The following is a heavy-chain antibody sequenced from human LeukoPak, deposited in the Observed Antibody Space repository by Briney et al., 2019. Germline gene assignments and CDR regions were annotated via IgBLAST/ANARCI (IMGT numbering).Heavy chain of an antibody. J-gene: IGHJ4*02. CDR3: AREPVDTPMVTSFDY. CDR2: INPNSGGT. Sequence: ASVKVSCKASGYTFTDYYMHWVRQAPGQGLEWRGWINPNSGGTNYAQKFQGRVTMTRDTSISTAYMELSRLTSDDTAVYYCAREPVDTPMVTSFDYWGQGTLVTVSS. V-gene: IGHV1-2*02. CDR1: GYTFTDYY. D-gene: IGHD5-18*01.